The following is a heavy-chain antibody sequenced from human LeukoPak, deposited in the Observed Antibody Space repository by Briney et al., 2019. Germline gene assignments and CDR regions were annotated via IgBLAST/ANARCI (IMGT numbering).Heavy chain of an antibody. CDR3: AASPQQPLVYNWFDP. CDR2: INPSGGST. D-gene: IGHD6-13*01. CDR1: GYTFTSYY. V-gene: IGHV1-46*01. Sequence: ASVKVSCKASGYTFTSYYMHWVRQAPGQGLEWMGIINPSGGSTSYAQKFQGRVTMTRDTSTSTAYMELSSLRSEDTAVYYCAASPQQPLVYNWFDPWGQGTLVTVSS. J-gene: IGHJ5*02.